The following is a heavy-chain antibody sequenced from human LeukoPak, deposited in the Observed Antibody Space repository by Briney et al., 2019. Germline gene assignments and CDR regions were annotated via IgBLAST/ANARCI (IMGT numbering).Heavy chain of an antibody. Sequence: SQTLSLTCAISGDSVSSKSAAWNWIRQSPSRGLEWVGRTYYRSKWYNDYAVSVKSRININPDTSKNQFSLQLNSVTPEDTAVYYCARAEHYSDRNGYYYFDYWGQGALVTVSA. CDR2: TYYRSKWYN. CDR1: GDSVSSKSAA. J-gene: IGHJ4*02. V-gene: IGHV6-1*01. D-gene: IGHD3-22*01. CDR3: ARAEHYSDRNGYYYFDY.